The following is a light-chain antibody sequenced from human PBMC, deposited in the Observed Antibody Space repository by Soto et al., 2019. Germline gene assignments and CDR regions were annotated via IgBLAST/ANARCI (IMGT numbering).Light chain of an antibody. Sequence: EIVLTQSPATLSLSPGERAXLXXXASQSVGSYLTWYQQKPGQAPRLLIYAASSRATGIPARFSGSGSGTDFTLTISSLEPEDFAVYYCQQRSNWPGSFGQGTKLEIK. CDR2: AAS. CDR1: QSVGSY. CDR3: QQRSNWPGS. J-gene: IGKJ2*03. V-gene: IGKV3-11*01.